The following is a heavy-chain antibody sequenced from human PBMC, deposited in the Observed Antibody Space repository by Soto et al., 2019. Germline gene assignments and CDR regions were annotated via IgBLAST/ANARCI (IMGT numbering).Heavy chain of an antibody. J-gene: IGHJ6*03. Sequence: GGSLRLSCAASGFTFSSYAMSWVRQAPGKGLEWVSAISGSGGSTYYADSVKGRFTISRDNSKNTLYLQMNSLRAEDTAVYYCAKAGGCSSTSCYVLGGPRWDYYYYMDVWGKGTTVTVSS. D-gene: IGHD2-2*01. CDR3: AKAGGCSSTSCYVLGGPRWDYYYYMDV. CDR2: ISGSGGST. CDR1: GFTFSSYA. V-gene: IGHV3-23*01.